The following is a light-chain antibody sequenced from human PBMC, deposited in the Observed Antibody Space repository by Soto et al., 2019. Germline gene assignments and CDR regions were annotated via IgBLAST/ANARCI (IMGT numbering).Light chain of an antibody. CDR3: QQTYTTPEIT. Sequence: IQMTQSPSSLSASVGDRVTITCRASQSISSYLNWYQQKPGKAPKLLIYAASSLQSGVPSRFSGSGSGTDLTLTISSLQPEDFAIYYCQQTYTTPEITFGQGTRLEIK. V-gene: IGKV1-39*01. CDR1: QSISSY. CDR2: AAS. J-gene: IGKJ5*01.